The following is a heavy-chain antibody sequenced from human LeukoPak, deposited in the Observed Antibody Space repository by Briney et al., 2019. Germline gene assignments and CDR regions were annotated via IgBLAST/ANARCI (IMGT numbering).Heavy chain of an antibody. Sequence: PSETLTLTCSVSGGSISTYHWSWIRQPPGKGLEWIGYIHYSGNTNYNPSLKSRVVISVDTSKNQFSLKLSSVTAADTAVYYCARDGVVVPAASDAFDIWGQGTMVTVSS. J-gene: IGHJ3*02. V-gene: IGHV4-59*12. CDR2: IHYSGNT. D-gene: IGHD2-2*01. CDR1: GGSISTYH. CDR3: ARDGVVVPAASDAFDI.